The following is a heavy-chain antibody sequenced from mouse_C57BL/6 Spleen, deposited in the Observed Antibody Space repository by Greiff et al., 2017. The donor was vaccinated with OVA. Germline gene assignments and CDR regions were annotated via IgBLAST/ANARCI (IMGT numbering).Heavy chain of an antibody. J-gene: IGHJ3*01. CDR2: IYPGDGDT. V-gene: IGHV1-82*01. D-gene: IGHD2-3*01. CDR1: GYAFSSSW. Sequence: QVQLQQSGPELVKPGASVKISCKASGYAFSSSWMNWVKQRPGKGLEWIGRIYPGDGDTNYNGKFKGKATLTADKSSSTAYMQLSSLTSEDSAVYFCARSESIDGYFAYWGQGTLVTVSA. CDR3: ARSESIDGYFAY.